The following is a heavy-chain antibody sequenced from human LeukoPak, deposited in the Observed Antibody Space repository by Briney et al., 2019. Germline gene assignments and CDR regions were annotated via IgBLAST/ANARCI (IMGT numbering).Heavy chain of an antibody. CDR3: ARASGWYERGPDYDYYYMDV. CDR1: GYTFTGYY. CDR2: INPNSGGT. Sequence: ASVKVSCKASGYTFTGYYMHWVRQAPGQGLEWMGWINPNSGGTNYAQKFQGRVTMTRDTSISTAYMELSRLTSDDTAVYYCARASGWYERGPDYDYYYMDVWGKGTTATVSS. V-gene: IGHV1-2*02. D-gene: IGHD6-13*01. J-gene: IGHJ6*03.